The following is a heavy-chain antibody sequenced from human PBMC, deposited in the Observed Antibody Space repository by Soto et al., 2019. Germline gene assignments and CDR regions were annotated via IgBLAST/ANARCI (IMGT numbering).Heavy chain of an antibody. CDR2: LNPGSGDT. Sequence: QVQLVQSGAEIRKPGASVRVSCKASRYTFTNYDVNWVRQVPGQGLEWMGWLNPGSGDTGYAQKFQGRVTMTRNTSIGTAYMELSSLRSGDTAIYYCARMASFGTLNWFDPWGQGTLVTVSS. V-gene: IGHV1-8*01. J-gene: IGHJ5*02. CDR3: ARMASFGTLNWFDP. D-gene: IGHD3-16*01. CDR1: RYTFTNYD.